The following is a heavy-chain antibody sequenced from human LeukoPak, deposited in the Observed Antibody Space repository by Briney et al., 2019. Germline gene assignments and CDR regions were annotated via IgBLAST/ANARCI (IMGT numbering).Heavy chain of an antibody. Sequence: GGSLRLSCAASGFTFSSYSMNWVRQAPGKGLEWVSSISSRSSYIYYADSVKGRFTISRDNAKNSLYLQMNSLRAEDTAVYYCAKNGVYCDVHCPADYWGQGTLVTVSS. J-gene: IGHJ4*02. CDR3: AKNGVYCDVHCPADY. CDR1: GFTFSSYS. V-gene: IGHV3-21*01. D-gene: IGHD2-21*02. CDR2: ISSRSSYI.